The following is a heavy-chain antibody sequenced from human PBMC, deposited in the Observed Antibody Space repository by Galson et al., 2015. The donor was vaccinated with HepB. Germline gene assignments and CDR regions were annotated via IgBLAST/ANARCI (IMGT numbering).Heavy chain of an antibody. CDR1: GGTFNTYA. J-gene: IGHJ4*02. CDR2: IIPLFGTA. CDR3: ARGSAYFDY. Sequence: SVKVSCKASGGTFNTYAMNWVRQAPGRGLEWVGGIIPLFGTADYSQRFQGRVTIIADGSTTTAYMELSSLTSDDTAVYYCARGSAYFDYWGQGTQVTVSS. V-gene: IGHV1-69*13.